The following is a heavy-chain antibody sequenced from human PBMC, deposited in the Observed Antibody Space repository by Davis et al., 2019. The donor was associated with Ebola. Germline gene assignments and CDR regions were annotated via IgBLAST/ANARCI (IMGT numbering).Heavy chain of an antibody. V-gene: IGHV3-11*01. Sequence: PGGSLRLSCTASRFTFGAYAMSWFRQAPGKGLEWVSYISSSGSTIYYADSVKGRFTISRDNAKNSLYLQMNSLRAEDTAVYYCARDPFPTITIFGVAPGWFDPWGQGTLVTVSS. J-gene: IGHJ5*02. D-gene: IGHD3-3*01. CDR2: ISSSGSTI. CDR3: ARDPFPTITIFGVAPGWFDP. CDR1: RFTFGAYA.